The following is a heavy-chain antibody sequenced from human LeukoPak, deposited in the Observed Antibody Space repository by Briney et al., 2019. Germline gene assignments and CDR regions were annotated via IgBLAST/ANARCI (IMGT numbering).Heavy chain of an antibody. D-gene: IGHD3-3*02. CDR2: IYSSGST. CDR1: GGSISSYY. CDR3: ARLISIHDAFDI. V-gene: IGHV4-59*01. J-gene: IGHJ3*02. Sequence: PSETLSLTCTVSGGSISSYYWSWIRQPPGKGLEWIGYIYSSGSTNYNPSLKSRITISVDTSKNQFSLKLSSVTAADTAIYYCARLISIHDAFDIWGQGTLVTVSS.